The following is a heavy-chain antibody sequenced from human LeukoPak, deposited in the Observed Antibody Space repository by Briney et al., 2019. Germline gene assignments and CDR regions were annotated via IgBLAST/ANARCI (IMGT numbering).Heavy chain of an antibody. J-gene: IGHJ4*02. D-gene: IGHD5-18*01. CDR1: GGTFSSYA. V-gene: IGHV1-69*10. CDR3: ATLGVGDSYGPFDY. Sequence: SVEVSCKASGGTFSSYAISWVRQAPGQGLEWMGGIIPILGIANYAQKFQGRVTITADKSTSTAYMELSSLRSEDTAVYYCATLGVGDSYGPFDYWGQGTLVTVSS. CDR2: IIPILGIA.